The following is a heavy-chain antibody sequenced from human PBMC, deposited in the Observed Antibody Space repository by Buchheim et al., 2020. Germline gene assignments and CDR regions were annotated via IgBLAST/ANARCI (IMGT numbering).Heavy chain of an antibody. CDR2: ISGDGSRT. J-gene: IGHJ4*02. Sequence: EVQLVESRGGLVQSGGSLRLSCAASGFTFSTSWIHWVRQTPGKGLVWVSRISGDGSRTNYADSVKGRFTVSRDNAKNTLYLQMNSLRVEDTAVYYCARDLSGNIGDYWGQGTL. V-gene: IGHV3-74*01. CDR1: GFTFSTSW. CDR3: ARDLSGNIGDY. D-gene: IGHD5-12*01.